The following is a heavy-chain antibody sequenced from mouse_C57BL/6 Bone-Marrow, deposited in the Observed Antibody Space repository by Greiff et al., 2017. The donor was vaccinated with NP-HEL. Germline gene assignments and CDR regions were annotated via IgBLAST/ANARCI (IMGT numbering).Heavy chain of an antibody. CDR3: ARHEEGGTVVARYWYFDV. CDR2: FYPGSGSI. D-gene: IGHD1-1*01. V-gene: IGHV1-62-2*01. Sequence: VKLQESGAELVKPGASVKLSCKASGYTFTEYTIHWVKQRSGQGLEWIGWFYPGSGSIKYNEKFKDKATLTADKSSSTVYMELSRLTSEDSAVYFCARHEEGGTVVARYWYFDVWGTGTTVTVSS. CDR1: GYTFTEYT. J-gene: IGHJ1*03.